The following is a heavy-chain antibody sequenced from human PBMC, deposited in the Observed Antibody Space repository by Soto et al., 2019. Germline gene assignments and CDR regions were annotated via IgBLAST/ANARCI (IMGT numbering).Heavy chain of an antibody. J-gene: IGHJ4*02. CDR2: IYYTGST. D-gene: IGHD3-10*01. Sequence: SETLSLTCAVSGGSISSSSYHWAWIRQPPGKGLEWIANIYYTGSTYYNPSLGGRVTISIDTSKDQFSLKLGSVTAADTAVYYCAKSNSGSYSFDYWGQGTLVTSPQ. CDR3: AKSNSGSYSFDY. V-gene: IGHV4-39*01. CDR1: GGSISSSSYH.